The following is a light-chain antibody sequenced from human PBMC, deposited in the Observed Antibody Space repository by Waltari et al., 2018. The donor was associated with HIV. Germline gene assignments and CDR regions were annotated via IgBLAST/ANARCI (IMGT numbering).Light chain of an antibody. CDR1: QSVSSSY. CDR2: GAS. Sequence: EIVLTQSPGTLSLSPGERATLSCRASQSVSSSYLSWYQQKPGQAPRPLSYGASSRATGISDRFSGSGSGTDFTLTISRLEPEDFAVYYCQQYGSSPGLTFGGGTKVEIK. CDR3: QQYGSSPGLT. J-gene: IGKJ4*01. V-gene: IGKV3-20*01.